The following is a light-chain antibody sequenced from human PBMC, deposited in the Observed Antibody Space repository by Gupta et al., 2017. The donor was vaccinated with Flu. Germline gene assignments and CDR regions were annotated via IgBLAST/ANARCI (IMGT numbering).Light chain of an antibody. Sequence: EIVLTQSPATLSLSPGERATLSCRASQSVGTYLAWSQQRPGQAPRLLIYDSSNRATGVPARFSGSGSGTTFTLTISSLEPEDFAVYYCHQRSGRPLTFGGGTRVEIK. CDR2: DSS. V-gene: IGKV3-11*01. CDR3: HQRSGRPLT. J-gene: IGKJ4*01. CDR1: QSVGTY.